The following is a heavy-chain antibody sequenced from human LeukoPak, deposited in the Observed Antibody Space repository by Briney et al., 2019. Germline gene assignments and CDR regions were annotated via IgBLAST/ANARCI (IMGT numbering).Heavy chain of an antibody. D-gene: IGHD1-1*01. V-gene: IGHV1-69*05. J-gene: IGHJ4*02. CDR2: IIPIFGTA. CDR3: AREIQGTPPYYFDY. CDR1: GGTFSSYA. Sequence: SVKVSCKASGGTFSSYAISWVRQAPGQGLEWMGRIIPIFGTANYAQKFQGRGTITTDESTSTAYMELSSLRSEDTAVYYCAREIQGTPPYYFDYWGQGTLVTVSS.